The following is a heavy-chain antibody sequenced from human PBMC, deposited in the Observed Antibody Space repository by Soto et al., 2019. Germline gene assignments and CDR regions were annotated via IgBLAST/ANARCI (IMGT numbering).Heavy chain of an antibody. CDR3: ARDLQELLEAMVHPIYYGMDV. CDR2: IWYDGSNK. D-gene: IGHD1-26*01. V-gene: IGHV3-33*01. CDR1: GFTFSSYG. Sequence: GGSLRLSCAASGFTFSSYGMHWVRQAPGKGLEWVAVIWYDGSNKYYADSVKGRFTISRDNSKNTLYLQMNSLRAEDTAVYYCARDLQELLEAMVHPIYYGMDVWGQGTTVTVSS. J-gene: IGHJ6*02.